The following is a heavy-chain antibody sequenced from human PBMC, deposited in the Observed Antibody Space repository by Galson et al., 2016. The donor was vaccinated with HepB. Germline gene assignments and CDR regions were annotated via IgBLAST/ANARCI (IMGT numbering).Heavy chain of an antibody. J-gene: IGHJ5*02. CDR3: SRDRSFTADT. D-gene: IGHD5-18*01. CDR2: INGDGRVT. V-gene: IGHV3-74*01. Sequence: VRQAPGKGLMWVARINGDGRVTVYGDSVKGRFTISRDNAKNTLHLQMNSLRVEDTAVYYCSRDRSFTADTWGQGTLVTVSS.